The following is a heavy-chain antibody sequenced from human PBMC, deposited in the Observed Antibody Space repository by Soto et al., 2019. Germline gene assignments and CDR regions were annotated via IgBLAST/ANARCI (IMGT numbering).Heavy chain of an antibody. D-gene: IGHD4-17*01. Sequence: QVQLVQSGAEVKKPGSSVKVSCTASGGTFSSYAISWVRQAPGQGLEWMGGIIPIFGTANYAQKFQGRVTITADESTSTAYMELGSLRSEDTAVYSCARGTFTVTTNFPIYGMDVWGQGTTVTVSS. CDR3: ARGTFTVTTNFPIYGMDV. V-gene: IGHV1-69*01. J-gene: IGHJ6*02. CDR1: GGTFSSYA. CDR2: IIPIFGTA.